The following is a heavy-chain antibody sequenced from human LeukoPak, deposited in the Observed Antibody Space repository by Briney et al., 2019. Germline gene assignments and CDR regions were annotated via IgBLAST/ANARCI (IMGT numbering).Heavy chain of an antibody. CDR3: ARIIGQQLAPNWFDP. CDR1: EFTFSSYS. CDR2: ISSSSTYI. Sequence: GGSLRLSCAASEFTFSSYSMNWVRQAPGKGLEWVSSISSSSTYIYYADSVKGRFTISRDNAKNSLYLQMNSLRAEDTAVYYCARIIGQQLAPNWFDPWGQGTLVTVSS. J-gene: IGHJ5*02. D-gene: IGHD6-13*01. V-gene: IGHV3-21*01.